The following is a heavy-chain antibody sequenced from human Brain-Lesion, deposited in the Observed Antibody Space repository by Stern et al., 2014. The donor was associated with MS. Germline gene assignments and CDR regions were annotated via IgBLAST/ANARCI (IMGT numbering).Heavy chain of an antibody. J-gene: IGHJ4*02. CDR3: ARHQLGYGYAYLRY. D-gene: IGHD5-18*01. V-gene: IGHV4-39*01. CDR2: VYYSGNP. CDR1: GDSLSSSTFY. Sequence: QLVESGPGLVKPSDTLSLTCSVSGDSLSSSTFYWGWIRQPPGKGPEWIGSVYYSGNPYYPPSLKSRVTISVDPSKTQFSLRLTSVTAADTAVYYCARHQLGYGYAYLRYWGQGTLVTVSS.